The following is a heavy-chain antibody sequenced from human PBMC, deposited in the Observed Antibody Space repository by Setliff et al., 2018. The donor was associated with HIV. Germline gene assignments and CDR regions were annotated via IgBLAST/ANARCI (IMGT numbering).Heavy chain of an antibody. J-gene: IGHJ6*02. Sequence: KPSETLSLTCAVSNYSISSAYYWGWIRHPPGKGLEWIGSTYHSGSTYYNPSLKSRVTISVDTSKNQFSLKLSSVTAADTAVYYCARRPAGAVAGGYGMDVWGQGTTVTVSS. CDR1: NYSISSAYY. V-gene: IGHV4-38-2*01. CDR3: ARRPAGAVAGGYGMDV. D-gene: IGHD6-19*01. CDR2: TYHSGST.